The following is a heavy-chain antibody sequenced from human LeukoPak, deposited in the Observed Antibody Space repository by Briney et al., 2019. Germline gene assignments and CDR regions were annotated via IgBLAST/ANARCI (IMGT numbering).Heavy chain of an antibody. Sequence: ASVKVSCKVSGYTLTELSMHWVRQAPGQGLEWMGRIDPNSGGTHYAQKFQGRVTMTRDTSISTAYMELSRLRSDDTAVYYCAIVGATVGWFDPWGQGTLVTVSS. V-gene: IGHV1-2*06. D-gene: IGHD1-26*01. CDR3: AIVGATVGWFDP. J-gene: IGHJ5*02. CDR1: GYTLTELS. CDR2: IDPNSGGT.